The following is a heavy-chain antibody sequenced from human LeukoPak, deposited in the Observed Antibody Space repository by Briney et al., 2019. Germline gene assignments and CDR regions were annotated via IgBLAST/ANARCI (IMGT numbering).Heavy chain of an antibody. CDR1: GLTFSSYT. V-gene: IGHV3-23*01. CDR2: IIGSGRST. J-gene: IGHJ4*02. CDR3: AILTGTFSD. D-gene: IGHD3-9*01. Sequence: GGSLRLSCAASGLTFSSYTMSWVRQGPGKGLEWVSTIIGSGRSTYYADSVKGRFTISRDNSKNTLYLQMNSLRAEDTAVYNCAILTGTFSDWGQGTLVTVSS.